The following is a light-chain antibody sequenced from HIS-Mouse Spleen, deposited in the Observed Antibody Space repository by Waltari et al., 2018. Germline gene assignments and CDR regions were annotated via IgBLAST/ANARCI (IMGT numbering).Light chain of an antibody. CDR2: AAS. Sequence: AIRMTQSPSSLSASTGDRVTITCRASQGISSYLAWYQQKPGKAPKLLIYAASTLQSGVPSRFSVSVSETDFTLTISCLQSEDFATYYCQQYYSYPWTFGQGTKVEIK. CDR3: QQYYSYPWT. CDR1: QGISSY. V-gene: IGKV1-8*01. J-gene: IGKJ1*01.